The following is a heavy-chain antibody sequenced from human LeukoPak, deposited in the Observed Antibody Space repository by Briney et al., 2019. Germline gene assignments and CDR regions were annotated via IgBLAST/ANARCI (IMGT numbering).Heavy chain of an antibody. CDR3: AKDHYGTDYHFDY. CDR2: ISGSGGST. D-gene: IGHD1-7*01. J-gene: IGHJ4*02. CDR1: GFTFSSYA. Sequence: GGSLRLSCAVSGFTFSSYAMSWVRQAPGKGLEWVSAISGSGGSTYYADSVKGRFTISRDNSKNTLYLQMNSLRAEDTAVYYCAKDHYGTDYHFDYWGQGTLVTVSS. V-gene: IGHV3-23*01.